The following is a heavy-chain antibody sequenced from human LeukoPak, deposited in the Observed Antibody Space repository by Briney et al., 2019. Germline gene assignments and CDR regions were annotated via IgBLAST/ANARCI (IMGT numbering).Heavy chain of an antibody. CDR3: AKETLRYSYGFDC. D-gene: IGHD5-18*01. CDR2: ISGGGGST. V-gene: IGHV3-23*01. J-gene: IGHJ4*02. Sequence: GGSLRLSCAASGFTVSSNAMTWVRQAPGKGLEWVSSISGGGGSTYYADSVKGRFTISRDNSKNTLYMQMNSLRAEDTAKYYCAKETLRYSYGFDCWGQGTLVIVSS. CDR1: GFTVSSNA.